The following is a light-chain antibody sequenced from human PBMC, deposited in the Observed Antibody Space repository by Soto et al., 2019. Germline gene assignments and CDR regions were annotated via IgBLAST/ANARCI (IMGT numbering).Light chain of an antibody. J-gene: IGKJ1*01. CDR3: QQYNSYPT. Sequence: DIQMTQCPSTLAGSVEDRVTISFRASQTISSWLAWYQQKPGKAPKLLIYKASTLKSGVPSRFSGSGSGTEFTLTISSLQPDDFATYYCQQYNSYPTFGQGTKVDIK. CDR2: KAS. V-gene: IGKV1-5*03. CDR1: QTISSW.